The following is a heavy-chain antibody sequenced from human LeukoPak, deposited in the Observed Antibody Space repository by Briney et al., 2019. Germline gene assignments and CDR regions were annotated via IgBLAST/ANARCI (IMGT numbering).Heavy chain of an antibody. J-gene: IGHJ4*02. CDR2: INPNNGGT. Sequence: ASVKVSCKASGYTFTGHYIHWVRQAPGQGLEWMGWINPNNGGTNYAQKFQGRVTMTRDTSISTAYMELSRLRSDDTAVYYCARDNDILTGYYDYWGQGTLVTVSS. D-gene: IGHD3-9*01. CDR3: ARDNDILTGYYDY. CDR1: GYTFTGHY. V-gene: IGHV1-2*02.